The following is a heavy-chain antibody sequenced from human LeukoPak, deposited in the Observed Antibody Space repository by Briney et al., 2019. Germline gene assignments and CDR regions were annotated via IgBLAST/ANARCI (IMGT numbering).Heavy chain of an antibody. D-gene: IGHD6-13*01. J-gene: IGHJ6*03. CDR1: GGSISSNY. CDR2: INYSGNT. V-gene: IGHV4-59*01. Sequence: SETLSLTCTVSGGSISSNYWSRIRQPPGKGLQWVGYINYSGNTNYNPSLTGRVTVSVDTSKNQFSLKLSSVTAADTAVYYCARAGSSSWYRYYYYYMDVWGKGTTVTVSS. CDR3: ARAGSSSWYRYYYYYMDV.